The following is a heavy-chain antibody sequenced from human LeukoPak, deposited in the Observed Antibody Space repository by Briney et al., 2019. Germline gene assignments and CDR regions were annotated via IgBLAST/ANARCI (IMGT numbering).Heavy chain of an antibody. Sequence: ASVKVSCKASGGTFSSYAISWVRQAPGQGLESVGGIIPIFGTTNYAQKFQGRVTITTDESTSTAYMELSSLRSEDTAVYYCARSGCSSTSCYGGGTDYWGQGTLVTVSS. D-gene: IGHD2-2*01. CDR2: IIPIFGTT. J-gene: IGHJ4*02. CDR3: ARSGCSSTSCYGGGTDY. CDR1: GGTFSSYA. V-gene: IGHV1-69*05.